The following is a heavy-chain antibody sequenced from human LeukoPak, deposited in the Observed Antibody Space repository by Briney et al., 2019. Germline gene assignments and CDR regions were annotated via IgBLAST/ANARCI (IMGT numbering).Heavy chain of an antibody. CDR3: AREDLDSSSWYGNWFDP. V-gene: IGHV3-23*01. J-gene: IGHJ5*02. Sequence: GGSLRLSCAASGFTFSSYAMSWVRQAPGKGLEWVSAISGSGGSTYYADSVKGRFTISRDNSKNTLYLQMNSLRAEDTAVYYCAREDLDSSSWYGNWFDPWGQGTLVTVS. CDR1: GFTFSSYA. D-gene: IGHD6-13*01. CDR2: ISGSGGST.